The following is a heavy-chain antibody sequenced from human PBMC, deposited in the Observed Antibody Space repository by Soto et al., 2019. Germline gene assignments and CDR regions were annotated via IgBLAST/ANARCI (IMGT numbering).Heavy chain of an antibody. J-gene: IGHJ4*02. CDR2: ISYDGSNK. CDR3: AKDLSTASTYFDY. Sequence: QVQLVESGGGVVQPGRSLRLSCAASGFTFSSYGMHWVRQAPGKGLEWVAVISYDGSNKYYADSVKGRFTISRDNSKNPLYLQMNSLRAEDTAVYYCAKDLSTASTYFDYWGQGTLVTVSS. V-gene: IGHV3-30*18. CDR1: GFTFSSYG. D-gene: IGHD4-4*01.